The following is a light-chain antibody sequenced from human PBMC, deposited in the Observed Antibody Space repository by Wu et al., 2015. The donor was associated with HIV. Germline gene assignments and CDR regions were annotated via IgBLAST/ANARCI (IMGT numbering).Light chain of an antibody. CDR2: GAS. J-gene: IGKJ2*03. V-gene: IGKV3-15*01. CDR1: QSINNY. CDR3: QQYNNWPRS. Sequence: EIVLTQSPATLSLSPGESATLSCRASQSINNYLAWYQQKPGQAPRLLIYGASTRATGIPARFSGSGSGTEFTLTISSLQSEDFAVYHCQQYNNWPRSFGQGTKLEIK.